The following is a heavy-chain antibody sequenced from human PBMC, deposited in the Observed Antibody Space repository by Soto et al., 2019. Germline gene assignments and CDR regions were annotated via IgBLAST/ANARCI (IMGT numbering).Heavy chain of an antibody. CDR1: GGSFSGYY. CDR3: ASGEVSSGWYSGIAPGMDV. D-gene: IGHD6-19*01. J-gene: IGHJ6*02. CDR2: INHSGST. V-gene: IGHV4-34*01. Sequence: PSETLSLTCAVYGGSFSGYYWSWIRQPPGKGLEWIGEINHSGSTNYNPSLKSRVTISVDTSKNQFSLKLSSVTAADTAVYYCASGEVSSGWYSGIAPGMDVWGQGTTVTVSS.